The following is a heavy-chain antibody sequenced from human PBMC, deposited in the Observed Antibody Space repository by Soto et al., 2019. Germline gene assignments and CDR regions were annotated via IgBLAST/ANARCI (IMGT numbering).Heavy chain of an antibody. D-gene: IGHD2-15*01. CDR2: ISLNSGSI. J-gene: IGHJ6*03. CDR1: GFTFSNDD. CDR3: AKSALGYCSGGSCYYYYYYMDV. V-gene: IGHV3-9*01. Sequence: GGSLRLSCAASGFTFSNDDMSWVRQAPGKGLEWVSGISLNSGSICYADSVKGRFTISRDNAKNSLYLLMNSLRAEDTALYYCAKSALGYCSGGSCYYYYYYMDVWGKGTTVTVSS.